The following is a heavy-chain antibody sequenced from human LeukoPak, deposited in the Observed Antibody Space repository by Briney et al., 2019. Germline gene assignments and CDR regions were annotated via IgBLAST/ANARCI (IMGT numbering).Heavy chain of an antibody. V-gene: IGHV4-38-2*01. CDR2: IYHSERT. Sequence: SETLSLTCAVSGYSINSGYYWGWIRQPPGKGLEWIWSIYHSERTYYNPSLKSRVTISVATSKNQFSLKLSSVTAADTAVYYCASSGIVLGAFDIWGQGTMVTVSS. CDR3: ASSGIVLGAFDI. J-gene: IGHJ3*02. CDR1: GYSINSGYY. D-gene: IGHD2/OR15-2a*01.